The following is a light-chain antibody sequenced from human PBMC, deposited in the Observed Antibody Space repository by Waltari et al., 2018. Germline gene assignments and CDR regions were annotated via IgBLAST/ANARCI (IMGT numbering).Light chain of an antibody. V-gene: IGKV1-39*01. J-gene: IGKJ3*01. CDR2: KAS. CDR1: ENVNNY. CDR3: QHNYGTPFT. Sequence: DIQMTQSPSSLSASVGDRVTITCRASENVNNYLNWYQQKPGKAPKLLIYKASTLQSGVPSRFSGSGSGTDYTFTISSLQSEDVATYYCQHNYGTPFTFGPGTKLDIK.